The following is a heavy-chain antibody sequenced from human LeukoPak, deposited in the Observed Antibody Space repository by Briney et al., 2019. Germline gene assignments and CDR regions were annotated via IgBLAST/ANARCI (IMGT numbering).Heavy chain of an antibody. CDR2: IRSKADGGTP. Sequence: GGSLRLSCAASGFSFSDAWMNWVRQAPGKGLEWVGHIRSKADGGTPDYIAPVKGRFTISRDDSKDTLYLQMNSLRAEDTAVYYCAKRTRGYNYDPSDYWGQGTLVTVSS. CDR1: GFSFSDAW. D-gene: IGHD5-18*01. J-gene: IGHJ4*02. CDR3: AKRTRGYNYDPSDY. V-gene: IGHV3-15*07.